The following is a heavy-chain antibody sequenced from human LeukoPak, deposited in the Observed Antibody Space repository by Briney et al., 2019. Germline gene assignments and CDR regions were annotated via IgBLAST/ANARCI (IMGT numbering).Heavy chain of an antibody. V-gene: IGHV3-21*01. CDR1: GFTFSSYA. D-gene: IGHD2-2*01. CDR3: ARDERRYCSDSSCYPGDY. CDR2: ISRTSAYI. J-gene: IGHJ4*02. Sequence: GGSLRLSCAASGFTFSSYAMKWVRQAPGKGLEWVSAISRTSAYIYYSDSVKGRFTISRDNAKNSVYLQIDSLRAEDTAVYYYARDERRYCSDSSCYPGDYWGQGTLVTVSS.